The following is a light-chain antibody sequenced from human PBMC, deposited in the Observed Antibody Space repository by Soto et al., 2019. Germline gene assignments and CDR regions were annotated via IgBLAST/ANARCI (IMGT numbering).Light chain of an antibody. J-gene: IGKJ3*01. V-gene: IGKV3-11*01. CDR2: DAS. Sequence: EIVLTQSPATLSLSPGERATLSCRASQSVSSYLAWYQQKPGQAPRLLIYDASNRATGIPARFSGSGSGTDFTLTISSLEPEDFAVYCCQQRFTFGPGTKVDIK. CDR3: QQRFT. CDR1: QSVSSY.